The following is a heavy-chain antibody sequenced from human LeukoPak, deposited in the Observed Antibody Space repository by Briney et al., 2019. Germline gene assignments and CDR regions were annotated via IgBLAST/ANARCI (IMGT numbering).Heavy chain of an antibody. Sequence: GGSLRLSCAASGFTFSSYSMNWVRQAPGKGLEWVSHITASGTAMFYADSVKGRFTISRDNAKNSLYLQMNSLRDEDTAVYYCVRDGVGAPPFDYWGQGALVTVSS. J-gene: IGHJ4*02. V-gene: IGHV3-48*02. CDR1: GFTFSSYS. D-gene: IGHD1-26*01. CDR3: VRDGVGAPPFDY. CDR2: ITASGTAM.